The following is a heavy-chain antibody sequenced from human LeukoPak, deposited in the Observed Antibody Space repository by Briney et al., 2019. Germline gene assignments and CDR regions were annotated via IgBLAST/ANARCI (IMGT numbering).Heavy chain of an antibody. CDR3: ARAPFLYCSSTSCLTTYYYYGMDV. J-gene: IGHJ6*02. CDR1: GGSISSGDYY. Sequence: SETLSLTCTVSGGSISSGDYYWSWIRQPPGKGLEWIGYIYYSGSTYYNPSLKSRVTISVDTSKNQFSLKLSSVTAADTAVFYCARAPFLYCSSTSCLTTYYYYGMDVWGQGTTVTVSS. CDR2: IYYSGST. V-gene: IGHV4-30-4*01. D-gene: IGHD2-2*01.